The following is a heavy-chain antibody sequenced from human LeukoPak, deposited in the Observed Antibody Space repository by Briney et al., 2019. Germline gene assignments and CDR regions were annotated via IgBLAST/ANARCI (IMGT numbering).Heavy chain of an antibody. J-gene: IGHJ4*02. V-gene: IGHV3-21*01. CDR2: ITSSSSYI. CDR1: GFTFSTYN. D-gene: IGHD1-26*01. CDR3: ARYSGTYRDF. Sequence: PGGSLSLSCAASGFTFSTYNMNWVRQAPGKGLEWVSSITSSSSYIFYADSVKGRFTISRDNAKNSLYLQMNSLRAEDTAVYYCARYSGTYRDFWGQGTLVTVSS.